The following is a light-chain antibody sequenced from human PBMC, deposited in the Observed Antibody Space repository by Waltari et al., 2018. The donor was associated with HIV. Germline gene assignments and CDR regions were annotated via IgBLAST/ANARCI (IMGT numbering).Light chain of an antibody. CDR2: GAS. J-gene: IGKJ2*01. V-gene: IGKV3-20*01. CDR3: QQYGSSPPT. CDR1: QIVSSSY. Sequence: EIVLTQSPGTLSLSPGERAALSCRASQIVSSSYLAWYQQKPGQAPRLLIYGASSRATGIPDMFSGSGSGTDFTLTISRLEPEDFAVYYCQQYGSSPPTLGQGTKLEIK.